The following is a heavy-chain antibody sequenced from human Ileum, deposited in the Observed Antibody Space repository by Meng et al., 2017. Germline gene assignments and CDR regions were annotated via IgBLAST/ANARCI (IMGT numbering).Heavy chain of an antibody. Sequence: GESLKISCAASEFTFSTYWMAWVRQAPGKGLEWVADISEDEGQKRYVDSVRGRFTISRDNAKNSLYLQMNSLRAEDTAIYFCAKFGSGTRTAFDYWGQGTLVTVSS. D-gene: IGHD3-10*01. CDR1: EFTFSTYW. V-gene: IGHV3-7*01. J-gene: IGHJ4*02. CDR2: ISEDEGQK. CDR3: AKFGSGTRTAFDY.